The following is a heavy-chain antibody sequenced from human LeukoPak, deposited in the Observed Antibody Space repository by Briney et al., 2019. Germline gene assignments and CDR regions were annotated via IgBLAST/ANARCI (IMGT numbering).Heavy chain of an antibody. D-gene: IGHD1-26*01. CDR2: FYHGGST. J-gene: IGHJ4*02. Sequence: SETLSLTCTVSGYSISTGYDWDWIRQPPGKGLQWIGTFYHGGSTYYNPSLKSRVTISVDTSKNQFSLKLSSVTAADTAVYYCARNPGRWELLIYFDYWGQGTLVTVSS. CDR1: GYSISTGYD. CDR3: ARNPGRWELLIYFDY. V-gene: IGHV4-38-2*02.